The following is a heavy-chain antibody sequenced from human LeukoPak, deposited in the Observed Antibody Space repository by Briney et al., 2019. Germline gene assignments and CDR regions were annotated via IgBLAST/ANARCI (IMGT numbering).Heavy chain of an antibody. J-gene: IGHJ3*02. CDR3: ARDGHSGFDGFDI. CDR1: GFTVSSNF. V-gene: IGHV3-53*01. Sequence: PGGSLRLSCAASGFTVSSNFMSWVRQAPGKGLEWVSVIYSGGSTYYTDSVKGRFTISRDNSKNTLYLQMNSPRAEDTAVYYCARDGHSGFDGFDIWGQRTMVTVSS. D-gene: IGHD2-15*01. CDR2: IYSGGST.